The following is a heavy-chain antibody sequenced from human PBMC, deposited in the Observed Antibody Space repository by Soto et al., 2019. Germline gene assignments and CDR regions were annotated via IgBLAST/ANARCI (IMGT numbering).Heavy chain of an antibody. CDR1: GGSVSSGSYY. CDR3: ARVELSYSGYDYGDDY. Sequence: SETLSLTCTVSGGSVSSGSYYWSWIRQPPGKGLEWVGYIYYSGSTNYNPSLKSRVTISVDTSKNQFSLKLSSVTAADTAVYYCARVELSYSGYDYGDDYWGQGTLVTVSS. V-gene: IGHV4-61*01. CDR2: IYYSGST. D-gene: IGHD5-12*01. J-gene: IGHJ4*02.